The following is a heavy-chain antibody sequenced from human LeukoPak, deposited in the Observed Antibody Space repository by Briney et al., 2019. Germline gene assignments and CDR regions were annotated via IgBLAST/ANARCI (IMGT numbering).Heavy chain of an antibody. CDR1: GFTFSGYA. V-gene: IGHV3-23*01. CDR2: ISGSGGST. J-gene: IGHJ4*02. D-gene: IGHD6-6*01. Sequence: PGGSLRLSCAASGFTFSGYAMSWVRQAPGKGLEWVSAISGSGGSTYYADSVKGRFTISRDNSKNTLYLQMNSLRAEDTAVYYCAKGPEKVYSSSDYFDYWGQGTLATVSS. CDR3: AKGPEKVYSSSDYFDY.